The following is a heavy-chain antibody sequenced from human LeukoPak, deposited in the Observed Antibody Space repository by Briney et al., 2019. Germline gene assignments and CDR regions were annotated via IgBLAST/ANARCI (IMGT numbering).Heavy chain of an antibody. CDR3: ARDPVPMGYGPFPYYYYYMDV. Sequence: GGSLRLSCAASGFTFSSYVMTWVRQVPGKGLEWVSTISGSGGSTYYADSVKGRFTISRDNSKNALYLQMNSLRAEDTAVYCCARDPVPMGYGPFPYYYYYMDVRGKGTTVAVSS. CDR2: ISGSGGST. CDR1: GFTFSSYV. V-gene: IGHV3-23*01. J-gene: IGHJ6*03. D-gene: IGHD5-18*01.